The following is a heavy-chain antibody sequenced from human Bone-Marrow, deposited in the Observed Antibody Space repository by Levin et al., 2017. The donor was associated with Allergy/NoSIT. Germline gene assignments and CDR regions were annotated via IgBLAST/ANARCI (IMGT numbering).Heavy chain of an antibody. J-gene: IGHJ6*02. Sequence: PAASVKVSCKASGGTFNTFAVNWVRQAPGQGLEWIGGIIPIFGIPHYAQKFQGRVTITADKSTSAVYMEVASLTSEDTAVYLCAVPYGLYDMDVWGHGTTVIVSS. CDR1: GGTFNTFA. D-gene: IGHD4-17*01. CDR3: AVPYGLYDMDV. CDR2: IIPIFGIP. V-gene: IGHV1-69*10.